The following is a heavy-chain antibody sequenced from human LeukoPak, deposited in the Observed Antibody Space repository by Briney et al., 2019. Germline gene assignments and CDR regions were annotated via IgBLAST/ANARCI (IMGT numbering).Heavy chain of an antibody. CDR3: ASTFRVSGTGDFDY. J-gene: IGHJ4*02. D-gene: IGHD3-16*01. CDR2: ISNSGST. CDR1: GGSISSYY. V-gene: IGHV4-4*07. Sequence: SGTLSLTCTVSGGSISSYYWSWIRQPAGKGLEWIGHISNSGSTNYNPSRKSPVTMSVDTCKNQFSLKLRSVTAADTAVYYCASTFRVSGTGDFDYWGQGTLVTVSS.